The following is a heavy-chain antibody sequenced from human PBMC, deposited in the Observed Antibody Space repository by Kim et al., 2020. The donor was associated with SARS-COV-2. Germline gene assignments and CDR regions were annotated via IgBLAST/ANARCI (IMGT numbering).Heavy chain of an antibody. CDR1: GFTFRSYS. Sequence: GGSLRLSCAVSGFTFRSYSMNWVRQAPGKGLEWVSYISSNSTYINFADSVKDRFTISRDNAKNSLYLQMNSLRPEDTAVYYCARSGISPRGMDVWGQGTT. J-gene: IGHJ6*02. V-gene: IGHV3-21*01. CDR3: ARSGISPRGMDV. CDR2: ISSNSTYI. D-gene: IGHD1-20*01.